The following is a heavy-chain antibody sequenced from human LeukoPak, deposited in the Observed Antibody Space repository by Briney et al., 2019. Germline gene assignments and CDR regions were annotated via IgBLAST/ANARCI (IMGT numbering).Heavy chain of an antibody. CDR1: GFTFCSYW. D-gene: IGHD5-18*01. Sequence: GSLRLSCAASGFTFCSYWICWGRPASGKGLGWGSRINTDGSSTSNADSVKGRFTISRDNAKNTLYLQMNSLRAEDTAVYYCARDSRQLWLSPDYWGQGTLVTVSS. CDR2: INTDGSST. CDR3: ARDSRQLWLSPDY. J-gene: IGHJ4*02. V-gene: IGHV3-74*01.